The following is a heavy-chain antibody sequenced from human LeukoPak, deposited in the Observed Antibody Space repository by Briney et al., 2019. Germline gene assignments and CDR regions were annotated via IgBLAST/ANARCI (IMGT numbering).Heavy chain of an antibody. Sequence: PGGTLGLSCAASGFTFSSYGMTWVRQAPGKGLEWVSLLSGSGGSTYYADSVKGRFTISRDNAKNSLYLQMNSLRAEDTAVYYCAELGITMIGGVWGKGTTVTISS. CDR3: AELGITMIGGV. V-gene: IGHV3-23*01. J-gene: IGHJ6*04. CDR2: LSGSGGST. D-gene: IGHD3-10*02. CDR1: GFTFSSYG.